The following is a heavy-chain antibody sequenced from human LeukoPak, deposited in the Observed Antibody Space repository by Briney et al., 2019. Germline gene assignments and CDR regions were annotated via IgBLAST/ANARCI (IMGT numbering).Heavy chain of an antibody. Sequence: TGGSLRLSCAASGFTFSSYGMHWVRQAPGKGLEWVAVISYDGSNKYYADSVKGRFTISRDNSKNTLYLQMNSLRAEDTAVYYCAKGSGVLNWFDPWGQGTLVTVSS. V-gene: IGHV3-30*18. CDR1: GFTFSSYG. CDR2: ISYDGSNK. CDR3: AKGSGVLNWFDP. J-gene: IGHJ5*02.